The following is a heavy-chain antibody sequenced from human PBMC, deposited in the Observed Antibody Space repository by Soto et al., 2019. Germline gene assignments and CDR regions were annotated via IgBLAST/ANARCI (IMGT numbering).Heavy chain of an antibody. J-gene: IGHJ4*02. CDR3: VRDDCSGGTCYGGY. V-gene: IGHV3-33*01. CDR1: GFTFRDYG. CDR2: IYYDGSGS. D-gene: IGHD2-15*01. Sequence: QVQLVESGGGVVQPGGSLRLSCEASGFTFRDYGFHWVRQAPGKGLEWVAVIYYDGSGSDYEDSVRGRFIFSRDISTNTLYLQMNSLRAEDTAVYYCVRDDCSGGTCYGGYWGQGTLDTVSS.